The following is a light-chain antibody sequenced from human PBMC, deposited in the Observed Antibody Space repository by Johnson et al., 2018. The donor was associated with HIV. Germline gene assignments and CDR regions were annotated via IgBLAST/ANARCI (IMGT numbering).Light chain of an antibody. V-gene: IGLV1-51*02. Sequence: SVLSQPPSVSAAPGQKVTISCSGSSYNIGNNYVSWYQQLPGTAPKLLIYENNERPSGIPDRFSGSKSGTSATLGITGPQTGDEADYYCGAWDTSLSAGGVFGTGTKVTVL. CDR2: ENN. J-gene: IGLJ1*01. CDR3: GAWDTSLSAGGV. CDR1: SYNIGNNY.